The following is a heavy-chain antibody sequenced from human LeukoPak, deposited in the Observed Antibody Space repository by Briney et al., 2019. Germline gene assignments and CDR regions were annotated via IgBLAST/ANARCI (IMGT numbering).Heavy chain of an antibody. V-gene: IGHV3-9*01. Sequence: PGGSLRLSCAASGFTFDDYAMHWVRQAPGKGLEWVSGISWNSGSIGYADSVKGRFTISRDNAKNSLYLQMNSLRAEDTALYYCAKDRRWDYGADFDYWGQGTLVTVSS. CDR1: GFTFDDYA. CDR3: AKDRRWDYGADFDY. D-gene: IGHD4-17*01. CDR2: ISWNSGSI. J-gene: IGHJ4*02.